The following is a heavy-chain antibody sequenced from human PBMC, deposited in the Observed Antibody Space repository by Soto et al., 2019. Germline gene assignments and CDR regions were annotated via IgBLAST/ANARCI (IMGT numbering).Heavy chain of an antibody. CDR2: ITHDSGTI. J-gene: IGHJ4*02. D-gene: IGHD5-12*01. Sequence: EVQLVESGGGLVQPGGSLRLSCAASGFTFSRYAMNWVRQAPGKGLEWVSYITHDSGTIYYADSVKGRFTISRDNANNLLSLQMNTLRAEDTAVYYCARDRGYTGYDFAYWGQGTLVTFSS. CDR1: GFTFSRYA. V-gene: IGHV3-48*01. CDR3: ARDRGYTGYDFAY.